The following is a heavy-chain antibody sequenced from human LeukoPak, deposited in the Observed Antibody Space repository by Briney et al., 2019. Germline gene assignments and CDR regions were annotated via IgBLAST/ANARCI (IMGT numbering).Heavy chain of an antibody. CDR1: GNSFTTYW. D-gene: IGHD3-3*01. J-gene: IGHJ4*02. Sequence: GESLKISCKGSGNSFTTYWIGWVRQAPGKGLEWVANINQDGSDKHYGDSVRGRFTISRNNARNSLYLQMNSLRAEDTAVYYCVRDGWRGGDYWGQGTLVTVSS. CDR3: VRDGWRGGDY. CDR2: INQDGSDK. V-gene: IGHV3-7*01.